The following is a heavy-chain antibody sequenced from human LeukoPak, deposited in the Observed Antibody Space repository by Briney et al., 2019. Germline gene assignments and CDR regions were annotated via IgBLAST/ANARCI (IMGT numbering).Heavy chain of an antibody. CDR1: GFTFDDYA. D-gene: IGHD4-17*01. Sequence: GGSLRLSCAASGFTFDDYAMHWVRQAPGKGLEWVSGISWNSGSIGYADSVKGRFTISRDNAKNSLYLQMNSLRAEDTAFYYCARGTNYGDYVFGYWGQGTLVTVSS. CDR3: ARGTNYGDYVFGY. V-gene: IGHV3-9*01. CDR2: ISWNSGSI. J-gene: IGHJ4*02.